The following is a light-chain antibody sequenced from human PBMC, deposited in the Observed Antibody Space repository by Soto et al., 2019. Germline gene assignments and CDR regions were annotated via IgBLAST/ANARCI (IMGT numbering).Light chain of an antibody. V-gene: IGKV3-11*01. CDR2: DAS. Sequence: EIELTQPPATLALSPGERPTLSCRVSQSVSSYLAWYQQKPGQAPRLLIYDASNRATGIPARFSGSGSGTDFTLTISSLEPEDFAVYYCQQRSNWPSITFCQGTRLEIK. J-gene: IGKJ5*01. CDR1: QSVSSY. CDR3: QQRSNWPSIT.